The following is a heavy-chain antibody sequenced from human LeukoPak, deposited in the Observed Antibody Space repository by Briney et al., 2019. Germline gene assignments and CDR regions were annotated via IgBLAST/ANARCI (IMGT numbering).Heavy chain of an antibody. V-gene: IGHV1-2*02. CDR3: AREFKVPGELLGGFDS. CDR1: ADTFVDHY. J-gene: IGHJ5*01. Sequence: ASVKDSCKAAADTFVDHYIHCVRHEPGQGREWMGWSNPKLGGTTIAETVEGRVTMTSDTAINTVYMELTSLRSGDTAFYSCAREFKVPGELLGGFDSWGQGSLVTVSS. CDR2: SNPKLGGT. D-gene: IGHD3-10*01.